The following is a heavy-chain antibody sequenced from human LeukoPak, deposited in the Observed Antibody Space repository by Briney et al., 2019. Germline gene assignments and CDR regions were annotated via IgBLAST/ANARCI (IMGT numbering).Heavy chain of an antibody. J-gene: IGHJ4*02. CDR1: GFTFSSYA. V-gene: IGHV3-23*01. CDR3: ATGPRSVNYYCFDY. Sequence: PGGSLRLSCAASGFTFSSYAMSWVRQAPGKGLEWVSAISGSGGSTYYADSVKGRFTISRDNSKNTLYLQMNSLRAEDTAVYYCATGPRSVNYYCFDYWGQGTLVTVSS. D-gene: IGHD1-26*01. CDR2: ISGSGGST.